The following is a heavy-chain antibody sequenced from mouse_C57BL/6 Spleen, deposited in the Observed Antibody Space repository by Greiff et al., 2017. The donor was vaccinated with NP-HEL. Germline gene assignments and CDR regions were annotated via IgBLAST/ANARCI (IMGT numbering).Heavy chain of an antibody. CDR2: INYDGSST. V-gene: IGHV5-16*01. CDR3: ARGYGNYGGYFDY. J-gene: IGHJ2*01. D-gene: IGHD2-10*02. CDR1: GFTFSDYY. Sequence: EVMLVESGGGLVQPGSSMKLSCTASGFTFSDYYMAWVRQVPEKGLEWVANINYDGSSTYYLDSLKSRFIISRDNAKNILYLQMSSLKSEDTATYYCARGYGNYGGYFDYWGQGTTLTVSS.